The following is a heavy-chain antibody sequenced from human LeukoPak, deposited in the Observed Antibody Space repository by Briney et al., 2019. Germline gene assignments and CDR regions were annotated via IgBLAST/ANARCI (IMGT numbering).Heavy chain of an antibody. CDR1: GFTFSSYE. Sequence: GGSLRLSCAASGFTFSSYEMNWVRQAPGMGLEWVSYISSSGNAIYYADSVKGRFTISRDNAKNSLYLQMNSLRAEDTAVYYCARGSPFSEYYYYYYMDVWGKGTTVTVSS. CDR2: ISSSGNAI. CDR3: ARGSPFSEYYYYYYMDV. J-gene: IGHJ6*03. V-gene: IGHV3-48*03.